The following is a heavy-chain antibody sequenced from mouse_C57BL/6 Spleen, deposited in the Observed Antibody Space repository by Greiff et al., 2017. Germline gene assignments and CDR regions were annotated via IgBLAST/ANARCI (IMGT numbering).Heavy chain of an antibody. Sequence: DVQLVESGGGLVKPGGSLKLSCAASGFTFSDYGMHWVRQAPEKGLEWVAYISSGSSTIYYADTVKGRFTISRDNAKNTLFLQMTSLRSEDTALYYCARDYYYGSSTAGFAYWGQGTLVTVSA. D-gene: IGHD1-1*01. V-gene: IGHV5-17*01. J-gene: IGHJ3*01. CDR2: ISSGSSTI. CDR3: ARDYYYGSSTAGFAY. CDR1: GFTFSDYG.